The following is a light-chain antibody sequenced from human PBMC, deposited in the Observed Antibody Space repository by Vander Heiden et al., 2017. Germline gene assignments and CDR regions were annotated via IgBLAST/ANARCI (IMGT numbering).Light chain of an antibody. CDR2: AAS. V-gene: IGKV1-39*01. CDR1: QSISSY. CDR3: QQSYSTPPT. Sequence: DIQMTQSPSSLSASVGDRVTITCRASQSISSYLNWYQQKPGKAPKRLIYAASSLQSGVPSRFSGSGSGTDFTLTISSLKPEDFATYDCQQSYSTPPTFGGGTKVEIK. J-gene: IGKJ4*01.